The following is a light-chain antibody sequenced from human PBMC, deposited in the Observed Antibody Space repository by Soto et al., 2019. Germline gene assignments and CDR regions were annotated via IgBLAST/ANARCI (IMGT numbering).Light chain of an antibody. Sequence: EIQMTHSPSARSASVGDGGTITFRASQSISSYLNWYQQKPGKAPKLLIYDASSLESGVPSRFSGSGSGTEFTLTITSLQPDDFATYYCQQYVFYRGTFGQGHKGDIK. V-gene: IGKV1-5*01. CDR1: QSISSY. CDR3: QQYVFYRGT. CDR2: DAS. J-gene: IGKJ1*01.